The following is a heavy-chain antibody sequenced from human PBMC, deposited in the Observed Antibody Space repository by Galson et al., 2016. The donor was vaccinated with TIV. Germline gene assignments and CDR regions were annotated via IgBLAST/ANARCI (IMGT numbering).Heavy chain of an antibody. CDR3: VKGAGRYSRSWYFDY. V-gene: IGHV3-9*01. Sequence: SLRLSCAASGFTFDDYVIHWVRQGLGKGLEWLSSISWNSDKKLYAASVKGRFSISRDNAKNSLYLQMSSLRADDTAFYFCVKGAGRYSRSWYFDYWGQGALVTVSS. CDR2: ISWNSDKK. D-gene: IGHD1-26*01. CDR1: GFTFDDYV. J-gene: IGHJ4*02.